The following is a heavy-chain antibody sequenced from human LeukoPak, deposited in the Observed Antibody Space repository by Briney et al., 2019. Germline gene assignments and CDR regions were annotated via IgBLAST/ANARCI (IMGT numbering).Heavy chain of an antibody. J-gene: IGHJ6*03. CDR1: GFSLRRFD. D-gene: IGHD2-21*02. Sequence: GGSLRLSCAASGFSLRRFDMLFVRQAPGKGRVGVSYISNSEYTIQYADFVKGRFTISRNDAKNSPYLQMNSLRVEDTAVYYCARSDLSLVWGKGTTVTVSS. CDR2: ISNSEYTI. V-gene: IGHV3-48*03. CDR3: ARSDLSLV.